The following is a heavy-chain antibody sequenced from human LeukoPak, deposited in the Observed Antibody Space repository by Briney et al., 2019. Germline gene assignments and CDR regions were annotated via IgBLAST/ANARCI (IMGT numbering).Heavy chain of an antibody. CDR1: GGSISTFYY. J-gene: IGHJ4*02. CDR2: IHSSGST. Sequence: SETLSLTCTVSGGSISTFYYWTWIRQSPGKGLEWIGNIHSSGSTSYNPSLKSRVPMSVDTSKNQFSLRLSSVTATDTAVYYCVRPGQSSWWVYFNYWGPGTVVTVSS. CDR3: VRPGQSSWWVYFNY. V-gene: IGHV4-4*09. D-gene: IGHD2-15*01.